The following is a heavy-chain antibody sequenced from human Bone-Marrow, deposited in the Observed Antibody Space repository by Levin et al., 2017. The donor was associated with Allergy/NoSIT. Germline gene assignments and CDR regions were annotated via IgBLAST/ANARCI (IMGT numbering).Heavy chain of an antibody. D-gene: IGHD2-15*01. CDR3: ARSLYCSGGSCYSEKTYYYYGMDV. CDR1: GFTFSSYG. Sequence: TGGSLRLSCAASGFTFSSYGMHWVRQAPGKGLEWVAVIWYDGSNKYYADSVKGRFTISRDNSKNTLYLQMNSLRAEDTAVYYCARSLYCSGGSCYSEKTYYYYGMDVWGQGTTVTVSS. CDR2: IWYDGSNK. J-gene: IGHJ6*02. V-gene: IGHV3-33*01.